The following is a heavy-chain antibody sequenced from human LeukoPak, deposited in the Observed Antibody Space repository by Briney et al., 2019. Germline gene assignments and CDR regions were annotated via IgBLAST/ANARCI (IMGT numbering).Heavy chain of an antibody. J-gene: IGHJ4*02. CDR2: TYYRSKWYN. Sequence: SQTLSPTCAISGDSVSSNSAAWNWIRQSPSRGLEWLGRTYYRSKWYNDYAVSVKSRITINPDTSKNQFSLQLNSVTPEDTAVYYCARNARGGYSSGWRHFDYWGQGTLVTVSS. CDR1: GDSVSSNSAA. V-gene: IGHV6-1*01. D-gene: IGHD6-19*01. CDR3: ARNARGGYSSGWRHFDY.